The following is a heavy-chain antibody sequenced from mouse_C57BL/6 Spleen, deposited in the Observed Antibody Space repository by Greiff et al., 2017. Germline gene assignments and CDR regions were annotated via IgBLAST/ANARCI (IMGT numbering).Heavy chain of an antibody. CDR3: AGAKVTFDY. CDR2: IHPNSGST. CDR1: GYTSTSYW. V-gene: IGHV1-64*01. J-gene: IGHJ2*01. D-gene: IGHD2-5*01. Sequence: QVQLQQPGAELVKPGASVKLSCKASGYTSTSYWMHWVKQRPGQGLEWIGMIHPNSGSTNYNEKFKSKATLTVVKSSSPAFMQLSSLAAEDSAVYCCAGAKVTFDYWGQGTTLTVSS.